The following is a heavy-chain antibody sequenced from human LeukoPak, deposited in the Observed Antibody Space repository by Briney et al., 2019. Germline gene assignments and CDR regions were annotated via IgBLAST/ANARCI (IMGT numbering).Heavy chain of an antibody. Sequence: GESLQISCKGSGYSFTSYWIGWVRQMPGKGLEWMGIIYPGDSDTRYSPSFQGQVTISADKSISTAYLQWSSLKASDTAMYYCARPGLYSNYGFDCWGQGTLVTVSS. V-gene: IGHV5-51*01. D-gene: IGHD4-11*01. CDR2: IYPGDSDT. J-gene: IGHJ4*02. CDR1: GYSFTSYW. CDR3: ARPGLYSNYGFDC.